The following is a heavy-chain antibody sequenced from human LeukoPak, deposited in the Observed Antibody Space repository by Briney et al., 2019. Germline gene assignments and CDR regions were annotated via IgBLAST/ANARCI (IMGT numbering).Heavy chain of an antibody. J-gene: IGHJ4*02. CDR1: GGSFSGYY. CDR2: INHSGST. D-gene: IGHD5-12*01. V-gene: IGHV4-34*01. CDR3: ARGRDIVATLGFDY. Sequence: SETLSLTCAVYGGSFSGYYWSWIRQPPGKGLEWIGEINHSGSTNYNPSLKSRVTISVDTSKNQFSLELSSVTAADTAVYYCARGRDIVATLGFDYWGQGTLVTVSS.